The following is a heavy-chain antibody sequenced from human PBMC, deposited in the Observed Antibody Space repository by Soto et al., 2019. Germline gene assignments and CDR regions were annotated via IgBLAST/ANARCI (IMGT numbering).Heavy chain of an antibody. CDR1: GGTFSSYA. CDR3: ARDHPGYYDSSGYPTDY. Sequence: QVQLVQSGAEVKKPGSSVKVSCKAPGGTFSSYAISWVRQAPGQGLEWMGGIIPIFGTANYAQKFQGRVTITADESTSTAYMELSSLRSEDTAVYYCARDHPGYYDSSGYPTDYWGQGTLVTVSS. CDR2: IIPIFGTA. J-gene: IGHJ4*02. V-gene: IGHV1-69*01. D-gene: IGHD3-22*01.